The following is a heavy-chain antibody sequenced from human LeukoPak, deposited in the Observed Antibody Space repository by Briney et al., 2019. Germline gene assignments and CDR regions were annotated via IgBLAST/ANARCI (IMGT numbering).Heavy chain of an antibody. Sequence: PGRSLRLSCAASGFTFSSYGMHWVRQAPGKGLEWVAVIWYDGSNKYYADSVKGRFTISRDNSKNTLYLQMNSLRAEDTAVYYCAQGYYSGGRFYSFDYWGQGTLVTGSS. CDR3: AQGYYSGGRFYSFDY. J-gene: IGHJ4*02. CDR2: IWYDGSNK. V-gene: IGHV3-33*06. D-gene: IGHD2-15*01. CDR1: GFTFSSYG.